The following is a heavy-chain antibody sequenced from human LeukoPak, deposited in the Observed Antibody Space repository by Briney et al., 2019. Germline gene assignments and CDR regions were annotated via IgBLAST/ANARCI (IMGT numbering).Heavy chain of an antibody. V-gene: IGHV3-33*08. CDR3: ARDDTSAYYYFDY. CDR2: IWYDGGNK. D-gene: IGHD3-22*01. CDR1: GFTFINYG. Sequence: PGRSLRLSCAASGFTFINYGMHWVRQAPGRGLEWVALIWYDGGNKYYADSVKGRFTISRDNSKNTLYLQMNSLRAEDTAVYYCARDDTSAYYYFDYWGQGTLVTVSS. J-gene: IGHJ4*02.